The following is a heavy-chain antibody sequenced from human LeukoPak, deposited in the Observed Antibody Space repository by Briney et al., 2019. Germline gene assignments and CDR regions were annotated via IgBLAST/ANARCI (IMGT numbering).Heavy chain of an antibody. D-gene: IGHD2-15*01. CDR2: IYPGDSDT. V-gene: IGHV5-51*01. CDR3: ARHRYCSGGSCFSSWFDP. Sequence: GESLKISCKGSGYTLTSYWIGWVRQMPGKGLEWMGIIYPGDSDTRYSPSFQGQVTISADKSISTAYLQWSSLKASDTAMYYCARHRYCSGGSCFSSWFDPWGQGTLVTVSS. CDR1: GYTLTSYW. J-gene: IGHJ5*02.